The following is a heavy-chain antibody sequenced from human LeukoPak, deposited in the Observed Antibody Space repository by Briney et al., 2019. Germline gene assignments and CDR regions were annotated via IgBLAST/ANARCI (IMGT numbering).Heavy chain of an antibody. CDR1: GGTFSSYA. V-gene: IGHV1-69*05. CDR3: ARDHYYYGSGSYYNRNLYYYYMDV. D-gene: IGHD3-10*01. J-gene: IGHJ6*03. CDR2: IIPIFGTA. Sequence: SVKVSCKASGGTFSSYAISWVRQAPGQGLEWMGGIIPIFGTANYAQKFQGRVTITTDESTSTACMELSSLRSEDTAVYYCARDHYYYGSGSYYNRNLYYYYMDVWGKGTTVTVSS.